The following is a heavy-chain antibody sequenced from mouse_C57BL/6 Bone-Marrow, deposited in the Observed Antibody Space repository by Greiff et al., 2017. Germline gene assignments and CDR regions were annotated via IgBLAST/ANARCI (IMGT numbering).Heavy chain of an antibody. CDR2: ISGGGGYT. D-gene: IGHD1-1*01. CDR3: AREPYYYGSSPWYFDV. Sequence: EVHLVESGGGLVKPGGSLKLSCAASGFTFSSYTMSWVRQTPEKRLEWVATISGGGGYTYYPDSVKGRFTISRDNAKNTLYLQMSSLRSEDTALYYCAREPYYYGSSPWYFDVWGTGTTVTVSS. J-gene: IGHJ1*03. V-gene: IGHV5-9*01. CDR1: GFTFSSYT.